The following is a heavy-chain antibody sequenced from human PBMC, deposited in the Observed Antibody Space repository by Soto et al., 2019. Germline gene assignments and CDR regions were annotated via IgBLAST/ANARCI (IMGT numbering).Heavy chain of an antibody. CDR1: GFTFSSYG. V-gene: IGHV3-33*01. D-gene: IGHD3-3*01. Sequence: GGSLRLSCAASGFTFSSYGMHWVRQAPGKGLEWVAVIWYDGSNKYYADSVKGRFTISRDNSKNTLYLQMNSLRAEDTAVYYCARDRGGIFGVAYYGMDVWGQGTTVTVSS. CDR2: IWYDGSNK. CDR3: ARDRGGIFGVAYYGMDV. J-gene: IGHJ6*02.